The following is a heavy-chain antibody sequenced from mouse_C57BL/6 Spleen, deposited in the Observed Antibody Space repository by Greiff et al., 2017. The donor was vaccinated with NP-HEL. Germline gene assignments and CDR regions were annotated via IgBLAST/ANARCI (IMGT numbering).Heavy chain of an antibody. CDR2: IDPETGGT. J-gene: IGHJ3*01. CDR1: GYTFTDYE. D-gene: IGHD3-2*02. CDR3: TPDSSGPVAY. V-gene: IGHV1-15*01. Sequence: QVQLQQSGAELVRPGASVTLSCKASGYTFTDYEMHWVKQTPVHGLEWIGAIDPETGGTAYNQKFTGKAILTADKSSSTAYMERRSLTSEDSAVYYCTPDSSGPVAYWGQGTLVTVSA.